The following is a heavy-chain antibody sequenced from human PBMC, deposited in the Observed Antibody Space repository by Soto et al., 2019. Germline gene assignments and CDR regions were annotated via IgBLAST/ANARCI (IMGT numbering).Heavy chain of an antibody. D-gene: IGHD3-10*01. CDR1: GGSISSSSYY. CDR3: ARQGAGGRAFDM. J-gene: IGHJ3*02. V-gene: IGHV4-39*01. Sequence: SETLSLTCTVSGGSISSSSYYWGWIRQPPGKGLDWIGSISYSGNTYYNPSLKSRFTISVDTSKNQFSLKLSSVTAADTAVYYCARQGAGGRAFDMWGQGTMVTVSS. CDR2: ISYSGNT.